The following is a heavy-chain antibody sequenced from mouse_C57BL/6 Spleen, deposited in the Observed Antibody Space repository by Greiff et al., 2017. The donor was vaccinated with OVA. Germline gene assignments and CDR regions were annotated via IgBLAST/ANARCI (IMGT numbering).Heavy chain of an antibody. Sequence: VQLQQSGPELVKPGASVKIPCKASGYTFTDYNMDWVKQSHGKSLEWIGDINPNNGGTIYNQKFKGKATLTVDKSSSTAYMELRSLTSEDTAVYYCARREVYGNPYFDYWGQGTTLTVSS. D-gene: IGHD2-1*01. V-gene: IGHV1-18*01. J-gene: IGHJ2*01. CDR3: ARREVYGNPYFDY. CDR2: INPNNGGT. CDR1: GYTFTDYN.